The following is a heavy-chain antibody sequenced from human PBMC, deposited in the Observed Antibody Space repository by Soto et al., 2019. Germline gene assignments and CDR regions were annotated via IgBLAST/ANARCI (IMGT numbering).Heavy chain of an antibody. CDR3: ASSSSKGFFGFALSFDY. CDR1: GGSVSNSQYF. D-gene: IGHD3-3*01. CDR2: LSYSGST. J-gene: IGHJ4*02. V-gene: IGHV4-61*05. Sequence: PSETLSLTCTVSGGSVSNSQYFWVWLRQPPGKGLEWIGYLSYSGSTNYNPSLKSPVTISVDTSKNQFSLKLSSVTAADTAVYYCASSSSKGFFGFALSFDYWGQGTLVTVSS.